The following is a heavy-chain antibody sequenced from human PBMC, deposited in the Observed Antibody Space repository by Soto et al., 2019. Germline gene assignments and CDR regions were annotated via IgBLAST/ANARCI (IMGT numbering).Heavy chain of an antibody. CDR1: GFTFSSYA. J-gene: IGHJ6*02. V-gene: IGHV3-64D*06. D-gene: IGHD4-17*01. CDR2: ISSNGGST. Sequence: VSLRLSCSASGFTFSSYAMHWVRQAPGKGLEYVSAISSNGGSTYYADSVKGRFTISRDNSKNTLYLQMSSLRAEDTAVYYCVTVTTGAGGMDVWGQGTTVTVSS. CDR3: VTVTTGAGGMDV.